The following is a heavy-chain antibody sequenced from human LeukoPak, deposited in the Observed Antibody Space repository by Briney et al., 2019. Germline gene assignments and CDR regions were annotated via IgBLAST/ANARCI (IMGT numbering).Heavy chain of an antibody. CDR3: AKSNGYGLIDI. V-gene: IGHV4-59*12. D-gene: IGHD3-10*01. J-gene: IGHJ3*02. CDR2: IYYSGST. CDR1: GGSISSYY. Sequence: SETLSLTCTVSGGSISSYYWSWIRQPPRKGLEWIGYIYYSGSTNYNPSLKSRLTISLDTSRNQFSLKLNSVTAADTAVYYCAKSNGYGLIDIWGQGTMVTVSS.